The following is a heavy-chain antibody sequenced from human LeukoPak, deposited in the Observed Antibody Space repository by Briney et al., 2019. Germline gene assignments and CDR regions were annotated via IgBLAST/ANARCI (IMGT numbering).Heavy chain of an antibody. V-gene: IGHV3-53*01. CDR1: GFTVSSNY. D-gene: IGHD5-24*01. CDR2: IYSGGTT. Sequence: GGSLRLSCAASGFTVSSNYMSRVRQAPGKGLEWVSVIYSGGTTHYADSVKGRFTISRDNSKNTLYLQMNSLRAEDTAVYYCASRGATIPYYVMDVWGQGTTVTVSS. J-gene: IGHJ6*02. CDR3: ASRGATIPYYVMDV.